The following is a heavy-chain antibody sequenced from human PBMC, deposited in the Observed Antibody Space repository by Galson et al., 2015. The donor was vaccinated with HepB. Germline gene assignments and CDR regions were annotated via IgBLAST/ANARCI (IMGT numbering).Heavy chain of an antibody. J-gene: IGHJ4*02. V-gene: IGHV1-69*01. CDR2: IIPICGTA. D-gene: IGHD3-16*02. CDR1: GGTFSSYA. CDR3: ARDHYDYVWGSYRRQTYFDY. Sequence: KVSCKASGGTFSSYAISWVRQAPGQGLEWMGGIIPICGTANYAQKFQGRVTITADESTSTAYMELSSLRSEDTAVYYCARDHYDYVWGSYRRQTYFDYWGQGTLVTVSS.